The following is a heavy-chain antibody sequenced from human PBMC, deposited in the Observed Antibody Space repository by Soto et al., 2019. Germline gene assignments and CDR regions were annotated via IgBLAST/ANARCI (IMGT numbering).Heavy chain of an antibody. D-gene: IGHD6-13*01. CDR3: AKISSRFSGDL. CDR1: GFTCSNYD. Sequence: LRLSCAASGFTCSNYDMSWVRQAPGKGLEWVSGISGRGGSTYYADSVKGRFTISRDNSESTLYLQLNSLRVEDTATYYCAKISSRFSGDLWGQGTTVTVSS. J-gene: IGHJ6*02. V-gene: IGHV3-23*01. CDR2: ISGRGGST.